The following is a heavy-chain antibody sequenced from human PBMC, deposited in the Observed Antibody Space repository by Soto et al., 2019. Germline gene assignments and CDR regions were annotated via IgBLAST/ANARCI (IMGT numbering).Heavy chain of an antibody. D-gene: IGHD6-6*01. V-gene: IGHV1-69*13. Sequence: SVKVSCKASGGTFSSYAISWVRQAPGQGLEWMGGIIPIFGTANYAQKFQGRVTITADESTSTAYMELSSLRPEDTAVYYCARDHGREEQLVPFDYWGQGTLVTVSS. CDR3: ARDHGREEQLVPFDY. J-gene: IGHJ4*02. CDR2: IIPIFGTA. CDR1: GGTFSSYA.